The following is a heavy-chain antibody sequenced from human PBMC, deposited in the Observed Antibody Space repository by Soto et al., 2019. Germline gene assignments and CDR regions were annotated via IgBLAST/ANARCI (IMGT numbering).Heavy chain of an antibody. CDR2: IYYSGST. CDR3: ARGGYDILTGYYNVRYFDY. Sequence: SETLSLTCTVSGGSISSSSYYWGWIRQPPGKGLEWIGSIYYSGSTYYNPSLKSRVTISVDTSKNQFSLKLSSVTAADTAVYYCARGGYDILTGYYNVRYFDYWGQGTLVTVSS. D-gene: IGHD3-9*01. CDR1: GGSISSSSYY. J-gene: IGHJ4*02. V-gene: IGHV4-39*01.